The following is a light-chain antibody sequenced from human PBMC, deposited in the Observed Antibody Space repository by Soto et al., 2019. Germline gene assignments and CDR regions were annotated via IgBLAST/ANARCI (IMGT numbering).Light chain of an antibody. CDR1: SSDVGRYNY. CDR2: DVS. Sequence: QSVLTQPRSVSGSPGQSVTISCTGTSSDVGRYNYVSWYQQHAGKGPKLIIYDVSARPSGVPDRFSASKSDNTASLTISGLQAEDEADYYCSSYAGNYVYVFGSGTKLTVL. J-gene: IGLJ1*01. CDR3: SSYAGNYVYV. V-gene: IGLV2-11*01.